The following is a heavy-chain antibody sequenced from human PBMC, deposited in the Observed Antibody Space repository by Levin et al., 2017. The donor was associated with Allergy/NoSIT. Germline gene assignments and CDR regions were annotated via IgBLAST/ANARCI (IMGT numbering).Heavy chain of an antibody. CDR3: ARTYRPPRRIAAAGLQFDY. CDR1: GFSLSNARMG. D-gene: IGHD6-13*01. Sequence: SGPTLVKPTETLTLTCTVSGFSLSNARMGVSWIRQPPGKALEWLAHIFSNDEKSYSTSLKSRLTISKDTSKSQVVLTMTNMDPVDTATYYCARTYRPPRRIAAAGLQFDYWGQGTLVTVSS. V-gene: IGHV2-26*01. CDR2: IFSNDEK. J-gene: IGHJ4*02.